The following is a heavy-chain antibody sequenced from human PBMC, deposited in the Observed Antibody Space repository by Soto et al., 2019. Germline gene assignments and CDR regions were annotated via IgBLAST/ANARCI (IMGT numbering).Heavy chain of an antibody. J-gene: IGHJ6*02. CDR3: AKPPLAAAVVWYGMDV. CDR1: GFTFSSYG. D-gene: IGHD6-13*01. CDR2: ISYDGSNK. Sequence: GGSLRLSCAASGFTFSSYGMHWVRQAPGKGLEWVAVISYDGSNKYYADSVKGRFTISRDNSKNTLYLQMNSLRAEDTAVYYCAKPPLAAAVVWYGMDVWGQGTTVTVSS. V-gene: IGHV3-30*18.